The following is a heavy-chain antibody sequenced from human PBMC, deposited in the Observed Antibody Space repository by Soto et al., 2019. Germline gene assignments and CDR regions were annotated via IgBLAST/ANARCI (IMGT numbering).Heavy chain of an antibody. J-gene: IGHJ4*02. CDR2: ISSSGDST. CDR3: AKGLYFGSARYYFDY. Sequence: EVQLMESGGGLVQPGGSLRLSCAASGFTFKTYYMHWVRQAPGKGPEYVSAISSSGDSTYYADSVKGRFTISRDNSKNTMYLQMGRLRVEDMAFYYCAKGLYFGSARYYFDYWGQRALVTVSS. V-gene: IGHV3-64*07. CDR1: GFTFKTYY. D-gene: IGHD3-10*01.